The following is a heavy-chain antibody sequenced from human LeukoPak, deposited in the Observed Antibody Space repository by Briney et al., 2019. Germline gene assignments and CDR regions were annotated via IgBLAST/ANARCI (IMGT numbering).Heavy chain of an antibody. Sequence: GGSLRLSCAASEFTFSSYEMNWVRQAPGKGLEWVSYISSFGSTIYYADSVQGRFTISRGNAKNSLFLQMNSLRAEDTAVYYCARSPNYKGFFDYWGQGTLVTVSS. V-gene: IGHV3-48*03. CDR1: EFTFSSYE. CDR2: ISSFGSTI. J-gene: IGHJ4*02. CDR3: ARSPNYKGFFDY. D-gene: IGHD3-10*01.